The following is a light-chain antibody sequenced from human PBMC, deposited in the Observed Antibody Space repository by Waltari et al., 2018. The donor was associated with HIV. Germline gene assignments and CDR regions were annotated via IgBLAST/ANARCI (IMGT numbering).Light chain of an antibody. CDR2: DDS. CDR1: NIGSKS. J-gene: IGLJ2*01. CDR3: QVWDSSSDHRGVV. V-gene: IGLV3-21*02. Sequence: SYVLTQPPSVSVAPGQTARMTCGGNNIGSKSVHGYQQRPGQAPVLVVYDDSDRPSGIPERFSGSNSGNTATLTISRVEAGDEADYYCQVWDSSSDHRGVVFGGGTNLTVL.